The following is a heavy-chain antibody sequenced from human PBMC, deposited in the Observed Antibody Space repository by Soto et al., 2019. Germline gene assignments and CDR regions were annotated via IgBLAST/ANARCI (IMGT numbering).Heavy chain of an antibody. D-gene: IGHD2-15*01. J-gene: IGHJ3*02. CDR2: ISGSGGST. V-gene: IGHV3-23*01. CDR3: AKDQDIVVVVAADDAFDI. Sequence: EVQLLESGGGLVQPGGSLRLSCAASGFTFSNYAMNWVRQAPGKGLEWVSAISGSGGSTYYADSVKGRFTISRDNTKNSLFLQMNSLRAEDTAVYDCAKDQDIVVVVAADDAFDIWGQGTMVTVSS. CDR1: GFTFSNYA.